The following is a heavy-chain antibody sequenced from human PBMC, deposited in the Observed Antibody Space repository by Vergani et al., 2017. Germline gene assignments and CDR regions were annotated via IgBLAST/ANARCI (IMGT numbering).Heavy chain of an antibody. CDR1: GFTFSSYA. CDR2: ISGSGGST. D-gene: IGHD1-1*01. V-gene: IGHV3-23*01. CDR3: ETPNWNDGVDY. Sequence: EVQLLESGGGLVQPGGSLRLSCAASGFTFSSYAMSWVRQAPGKGLEWVSTISGSGGSTYYADSVKGRFTISRDNSKNTLFLQMNSLRAEDTAVYYCETPNWNDGVDYWGQGTLVTVSS. J-gene: IGHJ4*02.